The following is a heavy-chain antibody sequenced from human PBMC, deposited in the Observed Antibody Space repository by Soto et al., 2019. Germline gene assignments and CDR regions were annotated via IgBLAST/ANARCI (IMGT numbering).Heavy chain of an antibody. CDR1: GFDFSDYS. CDR3: ARDWTDGKSHLDY. Sequence: GGSLRLSCAASGFDFSDYSMNWVRQAPGKGLEWVSCLSGTSSYIYYADSVKGRFTISRDNAKNSLYLELNSLRAEDTAVYYCARDWTDGKSHLDYWARGIMVTVP. J-gene: IGHJ4*02. CDR2: LSGTSSYI. D-gene: IGHD3-3*01. V-gene: IGHV3-21*01.